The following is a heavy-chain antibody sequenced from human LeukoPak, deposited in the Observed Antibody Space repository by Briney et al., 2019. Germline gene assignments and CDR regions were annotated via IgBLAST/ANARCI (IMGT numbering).Heavy chain of an antibody. CDR1: GYTFTGYY. V-gene: IGHV1-2*02. J-gene: IGHJ5*02. CDR2: INPNSGGT. D-gene: IGHD2-15*01. CDR3: ARGLPIVVVVAAPFDP. Sequence: ASVKVSCKASGYTFTGYYMHWVRQAPGQGLEWMGWINPNSGGTNYAQKFQGRVTMTRDTSISTAYMELSRLRSDDTAVYHCARGLPIVVVVAAPFDPWGQGTLVTVSS.